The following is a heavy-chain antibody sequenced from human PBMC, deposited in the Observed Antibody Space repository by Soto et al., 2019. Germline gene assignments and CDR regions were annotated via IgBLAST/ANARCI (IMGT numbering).Heavy chain of an antibody. Sequence: EVQLVESGGGLIQPXGSLRLSCAASGFSVSSXYMSWVRQXPGKGLEWVSVIYSGGNTHYADSVKGRFTISRDNSKNTLYLQMNSLRAEDTAVYYCARDSTWIPYYHYGMDVWGQGTTVTVSS. V-gene: IGHV3-53*01. J-gene: IGHJ6*02. CDR2: IYSGGNT. D-gene: IGHD5-18*01. CDR3: ARDSTWIPYYHYGMDV. CDR1: GFSVSSXY.